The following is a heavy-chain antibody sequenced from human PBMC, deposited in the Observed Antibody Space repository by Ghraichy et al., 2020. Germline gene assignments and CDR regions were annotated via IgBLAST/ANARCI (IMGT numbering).Heavy chain of an antibody. CDR1: GITVSSNY. D-gene: IGHD2-21*02. Sequence: GESLNISCAASGITVSSNYMSWVRQAPGKGLEWVSVIYSGGGSTVYAESVKGRFMISRDNSKHTVYLQMNSLRADDTAVYYCTREPPGAVGTDVTPGYWGQGTLVTVSS. V-gene: IGHV3-66*01. J-gene: IGHJ4*02. CDR2: IYSGGGST. CDR3: TREPPGAVGTDVTPGY.